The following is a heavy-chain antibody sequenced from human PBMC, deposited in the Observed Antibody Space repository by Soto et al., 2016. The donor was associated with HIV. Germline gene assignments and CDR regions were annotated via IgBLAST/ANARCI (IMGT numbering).Heavy chain of an antibody. CDR2: VFYSGTS. CDR3: ARDSKLERPSYYDYYMDV. V-gene: IGHV4-31*03. J-gene: IGHJ6*03. D-gene: IGHD1-1*01. CDR1: GGSMTSGTYY. Sequence: QVQLQESGPRLVKPSQTLSLTCSVSGGSMTSGTYYWTWIRQHPGRGLEWIGHVFYSGTSYYNPSLKSRVTISVDTSKNQFSLKVNSVTAADTATYFCARDSKLERPSYYDYYMDVWGKRGYTVTVSS.